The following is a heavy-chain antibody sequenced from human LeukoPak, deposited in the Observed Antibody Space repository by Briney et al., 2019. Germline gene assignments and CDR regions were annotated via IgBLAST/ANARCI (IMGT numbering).Heavy chain of an antibody. CDR1: GFTFSDYY. J-gene: IGHJ1*01. Sequence: GGSLRLSCAASGFTFSDYYMSWIRQAPGKGLEWVSYISSSGSTIYYADSVKGRFTISRDNAKNSLYLQMNSLRAEDTAVYYCARDEGHTVTNEYFQHWGQGTLVTVSS. CDR3: ARDEGHTVTNEYFQH. CDR2: ISSSGSTI. D-gene: IGHD2-2*01. V-gene: IGHV3-11*04.